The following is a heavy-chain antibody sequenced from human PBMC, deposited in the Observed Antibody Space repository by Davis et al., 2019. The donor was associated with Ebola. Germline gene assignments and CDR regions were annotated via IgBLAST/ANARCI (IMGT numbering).Heavy chain of an antibody. Sequence: GGSLRLSCAASGFTFDDYAMHWVRQAPGKGLEWVSLISGDGGSTYYADSVKGRFTISRDNAKNSLYLQMNSLRAEDTAVYYCARDLIDKGGSYWAYYYGMDVWGQGTTVTVSS. V-gene: IGHV3-43*02. CDR2: ISGDGGST. CDR1: GFTFDDYA. D-gene: IGHD1-26*01. CDR3: ARDLIDKGGSYWAYYYGMDV. J-gene: IGHJ6*02.